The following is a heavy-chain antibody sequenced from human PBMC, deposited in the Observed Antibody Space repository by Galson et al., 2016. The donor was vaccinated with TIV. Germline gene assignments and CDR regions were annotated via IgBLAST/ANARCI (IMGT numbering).Heavy chain of an antibody. CDR3: ASARGHSGHEGNI. J-gene: IGHJ1*01. D-gene: IGHD1-26*01. Sequence: SVKVSCKASGGGFSSYALTWVRQAPGQGLEWMGRIIGMFGTTNYARKFQGRVTIAADKLKSTTYMELRNLRSDYTAMYYCASARGHSGHEGNIWGLGTLVTVSS. CDR2: IIGMFGTT. V-gene: IGHV1-69*06. CDR1: GGGFSSYA.